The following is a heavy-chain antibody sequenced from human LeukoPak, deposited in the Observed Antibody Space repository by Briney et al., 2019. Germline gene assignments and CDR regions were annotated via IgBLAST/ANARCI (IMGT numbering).Heavy chain of an antibody. CDR1: GGTFSSYA. J-gene: IGHJ4*02. Sequence: GASVKVSCKASGGTFSSYAISWVRQAPGQGLEWMGRIIPILGIANYAQKFQGRVTITADKSTSTAYMELSSLRSEDTAVYYCARDWAQYYYDSSGYFLDYWGQGTLVTVSS. D-gene: IGHD3-22*01. CDR2: IIPILGIA. CDR3: ARDWAQYYYDSSGYFLDY. V-gene: IGHV1-69*04.